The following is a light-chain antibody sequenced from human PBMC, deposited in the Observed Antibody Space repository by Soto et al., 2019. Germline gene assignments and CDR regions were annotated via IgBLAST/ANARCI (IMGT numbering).Light chain of an antibody. V-gene: IGKV1-39*01. CDR1: QSISSY. J-gene: IGKJ4*01. CDR3: QQSYSTPLT. CDR2: AAS. Sequence: DLQMTQSPSSLSTSVGDRVTITCRASQSISSYLNWYQQKPGKAPKLLIFAASSLQSGAPSRFSGSGSGTDFTLTISSLQPEDFATYYCQQSYSTPLTFGGGTKVEIK.